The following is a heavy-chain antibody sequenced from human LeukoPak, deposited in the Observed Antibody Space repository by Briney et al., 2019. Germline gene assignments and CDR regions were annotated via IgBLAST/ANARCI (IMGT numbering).Heavy chain of an antibody. V-gene: IGHV4-38-2*01. Sequence: SETLSLTCAVSGYSISSGYYWGWIRQPPGKGLEWIGSIYHSGSTYYNPSLKSRVTISVDTSKNQFSLKLSSVTAADTAVYYCASHVLRYFDWLLYFDYWWQGTLVTVSS. J-gene: IGHJ4*02. CDR3: ASHVLRYFDWLLYFDY. CDR1: GYSISSGYY. D-gene: IGHD3-9*01. CDR2: IYHSGST.